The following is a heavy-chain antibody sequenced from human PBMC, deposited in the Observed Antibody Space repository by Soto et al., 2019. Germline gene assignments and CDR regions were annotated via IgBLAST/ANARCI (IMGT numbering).Heavy chain of an antibody. CDR3: ARDIEPAGDDAFDI. D-gene: IGHD2-2*01. J-gene: IGHJ3*02. CDR1: GFTFSSYG. Sequence: GGSLRLSCAASGFTFSSYGMHWVRQAPGKGLEWVAVIWYDGSNKYYADSVKGRFTISRDKSKNTLYLQMNSLRAEDTAVYDCARDIEPAGDDAFDIWGQGTMVTVSS. V-gene: IGHV3-33*08. CDR2: IWYDGSNK.